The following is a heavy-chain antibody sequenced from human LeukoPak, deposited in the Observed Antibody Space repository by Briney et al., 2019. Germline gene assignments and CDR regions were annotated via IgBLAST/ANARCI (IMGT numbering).Heavy chain of an antibody. Sequence: LGEPLNISCQGSGYRFISYWITGVRSMPGKGLDWMGRFDPAGSYTTYSPSIQVHVTISADKSISTAYLQWSSLKASDTTMYYSARLPSGYSGYPYSDYWGQGTLVTVSS. V-gene: IGHV5-10-1*01. J-gene: IGHJ4*02. CDR2: FDPAGSYT. CDR3: ARLPSGYSGYPYSDY. D-gene: IGHD5-12*01. CDR1: GYRFISYW.